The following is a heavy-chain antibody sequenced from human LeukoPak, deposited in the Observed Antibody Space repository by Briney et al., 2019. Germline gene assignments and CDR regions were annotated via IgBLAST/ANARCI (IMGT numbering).Heavy chain of an antibody. CDR2: ISSSGSTI. V-gene: IGHV3-11*01. Sequence: GGSLRLSCAASGFTFSDYYMSWIRQAPGKGLEWVSYISSSGSTIYYADSVKGRFTISRDNAKNSLYLQMNSLRAEDTAVYYCARGYYDSSGYLPPFGYWGQGTLVTVSS. J-gene: IGHJ4*02. CDR1: GFTFSDYY. CDR3: ARGYYDSSGYLPPFGY. D-gene: IGHD3-22*01.